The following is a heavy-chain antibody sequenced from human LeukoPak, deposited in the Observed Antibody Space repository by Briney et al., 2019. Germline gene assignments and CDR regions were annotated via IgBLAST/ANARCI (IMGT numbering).Heavy chain of an antibody. CDR3: ARDHEAFDI. J-gene: IGHJ3*02. CDR1: GGSFSDYF. V-gene: IGHV4-34*01. CDR2: INHSGST. Sequence: PSETLSLTCAVYGGSFSDYFWSWIRQPPGKGLEWIGEINHSGSTNYNPSLKSRVTISVDTSKNQFSLKLTSVTAADTAVYYCARDHEAFDIWGQGTMVTVSS.